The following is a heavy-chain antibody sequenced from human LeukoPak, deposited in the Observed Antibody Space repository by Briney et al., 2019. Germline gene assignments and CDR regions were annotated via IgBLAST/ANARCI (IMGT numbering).Heavy chain of an antibody. Sequence: SSETLSLTCTVSGGSISSSSYYWGWIRQPPGKGLEWIGSSYHSGSTYYNPSLKSRVTISVDTSKSQFSLKLSSVTAADTAVYYCATVRNYYGSGSYPWDDYWGQGTLVTVSS. V-gene: IGHV4-39*01. CDR1: GGSISSSSYY. CDR3: ATVRNYYGSGSYPWDDY. J-gene: IGHJ4*02. D-gene: IGHD3-10*01. CDR2: SYHSGST.